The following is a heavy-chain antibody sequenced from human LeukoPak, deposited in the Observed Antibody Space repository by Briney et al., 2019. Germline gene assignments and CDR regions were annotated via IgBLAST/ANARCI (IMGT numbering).Heavy chain of an antibody. J-gene: IGHJ4*02. D-gene: IGHD2-2*01. CDR3: ARDRCRGSSCYFDY. Sequence: ASVKVSCKASGYTFTNLGITWVRQAPGQGLEWMGWTSAYNGNTDYTQKFQGRVTMTTDTSASTAYMELRSLRSDDTAVYYCARDRCRGSSCYFDYWGQGTLVTVFS. CDR1: GYTFTNLG. CDR2: TSAYNGNT. V-gene: IGHV1-18*01.